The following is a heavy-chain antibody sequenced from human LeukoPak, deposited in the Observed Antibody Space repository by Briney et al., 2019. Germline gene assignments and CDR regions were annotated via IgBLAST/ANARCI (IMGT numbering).Heavy chain of an antibody. D-gene: IGHD4-11*01. CDR2: IYHSGST. V-gene: IGHV4-38-2*01. Sequence: KPSETLSLTCADSGYSIRSGDYWGWIRQSPGKGLEWIGSIYHSGSTHYNPSLKSRVTISVDTSKNQFSLMLSSVTAADTAVYYFARNRSLTTTCCFDHWGQGTLVTVSS. CDR3: ARNRSLTTTCCFDH. J-gene: IGHJ4*02. CDR1: GYSIRSGDY.